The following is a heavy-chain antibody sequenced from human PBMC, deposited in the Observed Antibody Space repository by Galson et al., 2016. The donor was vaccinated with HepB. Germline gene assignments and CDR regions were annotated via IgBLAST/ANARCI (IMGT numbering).Heavy chain of an antibody. CDR1: GYTFTSYY. CDR3: ARGKNLLSGIDY. Sequence: SVKVSCKASGYTFTSYYIHWVRQAPGQGLEWMGLINPNGGSINYAQKFQGRVTMTRDTSTSTVYMQLSSLRFEDTAVYFCARGKNLLSGIDYWGHGTLVTVSS. D-gene: IGHD2/OR15-2a*01. CDR2: INPNGGSI. J-gene: IGHJ4*01. V-gene: IGHV1-46*01.